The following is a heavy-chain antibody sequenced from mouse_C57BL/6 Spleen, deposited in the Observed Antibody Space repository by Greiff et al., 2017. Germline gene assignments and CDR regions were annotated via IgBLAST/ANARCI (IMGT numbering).Heavy chain of an antibody. D-gene: IGHD1-1*01. CDR1: GYTFTSYW. V-gene: IGHV1-55*01. Sequence: VQLQQSGAELVKPGASVKMSCKASGYTFTSYWITWVKQRPGQGLEWIGDIYPGSGSTNYNEKFKSKATLTVDTSSSTAYMQLSSLTSEDSAVYYCARTGSSPYGYFDVWGTGTTVTVSS. CDR2: IYPGSGST. CDR3: ARTGSSPYGYFDV. J-gene: IGHJ1*03.